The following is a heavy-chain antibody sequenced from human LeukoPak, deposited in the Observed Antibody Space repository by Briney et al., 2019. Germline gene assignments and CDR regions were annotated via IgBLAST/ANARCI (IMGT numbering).Heavy chain of an antibody. Sequence: GESLRLSCAVSGFTVSSNSMSWVRQAPEKGLEWVSFIYSDNTHYSDSVKGRFTISRDNSKNTLYLQMNSLRAEDTAVYYCARRAGAYSHPYDYWGQGTLVTVSS. CDR2: IYSDNT. D-gene: IGHD4/OR15-4a*01. CDR3: ARRAGAYSHPYDY. J-gene: IGHJ4*02. CDR1: GFTVSSNS. V-gene: IGHV3-53*01.